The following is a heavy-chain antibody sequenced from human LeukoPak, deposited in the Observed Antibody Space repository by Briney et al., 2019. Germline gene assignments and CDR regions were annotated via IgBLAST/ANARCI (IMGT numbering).Heavy chain of an antibody. V-gene: IGHV1-46*01. CDR2: INPSGGST. Sequence: ASVKVSCKASGYTFTSYYVHWVRQAPGQGLEWMGIINPSGGSTSYAQKFQGRVTMTRDTSTSTVCMELSSLRSEDTAVYYCARDGGLYYDSSGYYLGPDYWGQGTLVTVSS. CDR3: ARDGGLYYDSSGYYLGPDY. CDR1: GYTFTSYY. D-gene: IGHD3-22*01. J-gene: IGHJ4*02.